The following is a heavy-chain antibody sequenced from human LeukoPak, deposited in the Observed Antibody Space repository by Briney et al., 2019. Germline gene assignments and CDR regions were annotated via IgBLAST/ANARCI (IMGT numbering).Heavy chain of an antibody. Sequence: GSLRLSCAASALPFSTYTMHWIRQPPGKGLEWIGSIYHSGSIYHKPSLKSRVTISVDTSKNQFSLKLSSVTAADTAVYYCARDRIYGSGSDHFDYWGQGTLVTVSS. D-gene: IGHD3-10*01. V-gene: IGHV4-38-2*02. CDR1: ALPFSTYT. J-gene: IGHJ4*02. CDR3: ARDRIYGSGSDHFDY. CDR2: IYHSGSI.